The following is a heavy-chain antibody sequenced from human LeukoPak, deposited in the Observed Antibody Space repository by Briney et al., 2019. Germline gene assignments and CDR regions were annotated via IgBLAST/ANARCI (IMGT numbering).Heavy chain of an antibody. Sequence: GGSLRLSCAASGFTFSGSAMHWVRQAPGKGLEWVAVISYDGSNKYYADSVKGRFTISRDNSKNTLYLQMNSLRAEDTAVYYCAKEGYYYGSGSYPFDYWGQGTLVTVSS. CDR2: ISYDGSNK. D-gene: IGHD3-10*01. CDR1: GFTFSGSA. J-gene: IGHJ4*02. CDR3: AKEGYYYGSGSYPFDY. V-gene: IGHV3-30*04.